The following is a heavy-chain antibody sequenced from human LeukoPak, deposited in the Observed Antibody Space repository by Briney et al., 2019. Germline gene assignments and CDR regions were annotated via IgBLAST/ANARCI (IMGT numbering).Heavy chain of an antibody. J-gene: IGHJ4*02. CDR3: ARLVPDYYDSSGYFDY. Sequence: TSGTLSLTCSVSGGSINGGSYYWSWIRQPAGKPLEWIVHIFTTGSTSYNPSLRTRVTISEDSSKNQFSLKLSSVTAADTAVYYCARLVPDYYDSSGYFDYWGQGTLVTVSS. CDR2: IFTTGST. D-gene: IGHD3-22*01. V-gene: IGHV4-61*09. CDR1: GGSINGGSYY.